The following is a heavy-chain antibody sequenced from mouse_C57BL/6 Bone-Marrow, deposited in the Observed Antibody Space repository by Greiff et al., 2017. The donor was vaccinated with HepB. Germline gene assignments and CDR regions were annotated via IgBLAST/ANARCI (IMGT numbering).Heavy chain of an antibody. J-gene: IGHJ4*01. CDR1: GFSLTSYG. CDR3: AKNGLPYYAMDY. D-gene: IGHD3-1*01. Sequence: QVQLKESGPGLVQPSQSLSITCTVSGFSLTSYGVHWVRQPPGKGLEWLGVIWSGGSTDYNAAFISRLSISKDNSKSQVFFKMNSLQADDTAIYYCAKNGLPYYAMDYWGQGTSVTVSS. V-gene: IGHV2-4*01. CDR2: IWSGGST.